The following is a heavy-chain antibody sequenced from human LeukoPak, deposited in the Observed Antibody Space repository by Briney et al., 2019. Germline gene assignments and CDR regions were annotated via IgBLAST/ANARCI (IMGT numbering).Heavy chain of an antibody. Sequence: GGSLRLSCAASGFTFSSYSMSWIRQAPGKGLEWVSYISSSGSTIYYADSVKGRFTISRDNAKNSLYLQMNSLRAEDTAVYYCARDVSYSNYVVYYYYGMDVWGQGTTVTVSS. CDR3: ARDVSYSNYVVYYYYGMDV. CDR2: ISSSGSTI. J-gene: IGHJ6*02. CDR1: GFTFSSYS. V-gene: IGHV3-48*04. D-gene: IGHD4-11*01.